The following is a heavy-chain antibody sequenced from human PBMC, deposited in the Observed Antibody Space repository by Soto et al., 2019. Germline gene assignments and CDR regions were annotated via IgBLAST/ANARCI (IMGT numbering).Heavy chain of an antibody. Sequence: AKNSSKPPAYTLPSHGRTVVGQAPAQGLEWMGWISAYNGNTNYAQKLQGGVTMTTDTSTSTAYMELRNLRSDNTALYYFGSVGGSKVVTASMEYGGQGTLVTVSS. V-gene: IGHV1-18*04. CDR2: ISAYNGNT. J-gene: IGHJ4*02. CDR3: GSVGGSKVVTASMEY. CDR1: AYTLPSHG. D-gene: IGHD2-21*02.